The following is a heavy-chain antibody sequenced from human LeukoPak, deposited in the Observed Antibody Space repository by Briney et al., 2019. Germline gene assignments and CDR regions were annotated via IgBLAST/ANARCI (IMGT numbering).Heavy chain of an antibody. V-gene: IGHV3-43*01. J-gene: IGHJ4*02. CDR1: GFTFDDYA. CDR2: ISWEGHTT. CDR3: TRDTDFGSPTNYFDH. D-gene: IGHD3-10*01. Sequence: GGSLRLSCAASGFTFDDYAMHWVRQAPGKGLEWVSLISWEGHTTYYADSVRGRFTISRDNSKNSLFLEMKSLTTDDTAFYYGTRDTDFGSPTNYFDHWGQGTLVSVSS.